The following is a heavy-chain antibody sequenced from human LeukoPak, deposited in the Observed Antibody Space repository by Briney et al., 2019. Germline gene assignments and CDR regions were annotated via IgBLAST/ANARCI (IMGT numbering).Heavy chain of an antibody. J-gene: IGHJ4*02. D-gene: IGHD3-9*01. CDR2: IYYSGST. CDR3: ARRAGYDILTGYYY. Sequence: PSETLSLTCTVSGGSISSSSYYWGWIRQPPGKGLEWIGSIYYSGSTYYNPSLKSRVTISVDTSKNQFSLKLSSVTAADTAVYYCARRAGYDILTGYYYWGQGTLVTVSS. CDR1: GGSISSSSYY. V-gene: IGHV4-39*07.